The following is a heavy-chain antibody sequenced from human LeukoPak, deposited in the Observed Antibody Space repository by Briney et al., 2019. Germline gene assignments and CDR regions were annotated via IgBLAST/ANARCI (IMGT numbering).Heavy chain of an antibody. D-gene: IGHD3-10*01. Sequence: ASVNVSCKASGGTFSSYAISWVRQAPGQGLEWMGGIIPIFGTANYAQKFQGRVTITADESTSTAYMELSSLRSEDTAVYYCANTYYYGSGSYYPFDPWGQGTLVTVSS. V-gene: IGHV1-69*13. J-gene: IGHJ5*02. CDR1: GGTFSSYA. CDR2: IIPIFGTA. CDR3: ANTYYYGSGSYYPFDP.